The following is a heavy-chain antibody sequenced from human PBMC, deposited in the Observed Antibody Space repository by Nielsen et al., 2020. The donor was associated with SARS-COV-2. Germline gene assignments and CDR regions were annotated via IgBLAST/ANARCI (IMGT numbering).Heavy chain of an antibody. V-gene: IGHV4-59*01. Sequence: SETLSLTCTVSGGSISGYYWSWIRQPPGKGLEFIGFIYYSGSTNYNPSLKSRVTISVDTSKNQFSLKLSSVTAADTAVYYCARDDDNWGSLAYWGQGTLVTVSS. CDR2: IYYSGST. CDR1: GGSISGYY. J-gene: IGHJ4*02. D-gene: IGHD7-27*01. CDR3: ARDDDNWGSLAY.